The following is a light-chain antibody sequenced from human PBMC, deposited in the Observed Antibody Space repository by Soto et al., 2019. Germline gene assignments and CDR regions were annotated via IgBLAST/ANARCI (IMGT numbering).Light chain of an antibody. V-gene: IGKV1-5*01. J-gene: IGKJ1*01. CDR1: QNIRYF. CDR2: NAS. CDR3: QQYNGYSSWS. Sequence: DIQMTQSPSTLSASVGDRATITCRASQNIRYFLAWYQQKSGKAPKILIWNASTLESGVPSKFSGSGSGTEFTLTISSLQPDDFATYYCQQYNGYSSWSFGQGTKVEIK.